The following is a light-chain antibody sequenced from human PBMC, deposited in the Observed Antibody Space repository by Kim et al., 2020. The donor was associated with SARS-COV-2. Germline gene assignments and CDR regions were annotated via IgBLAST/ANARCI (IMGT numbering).Light chain of an antibody. CDR1: SSDVGGYNY. V-gene: IGLV2-14*03. Sequence: GQSITISCTGTSSDVGGYNYVSWYQQHPGKAPKLMIYDVSNRPSGVSNRFSGSKSGNTASLTISGLQAEDEADYYCSSYTSSSTGVFGTGTKVTV. CDR3: SSYTSSSTGV. CDR2: DVS. J-gene: IGLJ1*01.